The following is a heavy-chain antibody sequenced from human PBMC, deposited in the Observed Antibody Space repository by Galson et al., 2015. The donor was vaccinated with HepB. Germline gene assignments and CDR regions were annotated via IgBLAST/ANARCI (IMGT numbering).Heavy chain of an antibody. J-gene: IGHJ4*02. CDR3: ARDRFASGRR. CDR1: GLIVSSNY. Sequence: SLRLSCAASGLIVSSNYMSWVRQAPGKGLEWVAVIYSGIGGSTYYADSVRGRFTISGDNSKNTLFLQMNSLRVEDTAVYYCARDRFASGRRWGQGTLVTVSS. D-gene: IGHD3-10*01. V-gene: IGHV3-53*01. CDR2: IYSGIGGST.